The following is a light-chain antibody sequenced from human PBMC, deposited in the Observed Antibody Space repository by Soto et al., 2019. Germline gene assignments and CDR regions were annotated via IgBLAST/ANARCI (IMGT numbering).Light chain of an antibody. Sequence: ALQMTQSPTSLSASVGDRVIITCRASQDISKDLGWYQQKPGKAPKFLIYSATSTQSGVPSTFSGSGFGTDFTLTISSLQPEDFATYYCLKDHDYPRTFGQGTKVDIK. V-gene: IGKV1-6*01. CDR3: LKDHDYPRT. CDR2: SAT. J-gene: IGKJ1*01. CDR1: QDISKD.